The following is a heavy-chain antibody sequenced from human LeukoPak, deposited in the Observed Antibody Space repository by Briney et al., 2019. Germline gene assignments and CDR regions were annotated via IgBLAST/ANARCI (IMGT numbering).Heavy chain of an antibody. J-gene: IGHJ4*02. CDR1: GFSFADYT. CDR3: AREPGPDSSSHIW. V-gene: IGHV3-43*01. D-gene: IGHD6-13*01. Sequence: GGSLRLSCAASGFSFADYTMHWVRQAPGKGLEWVSLINWDGGRTYYADSVKGRFTISRDNSKNTLYPQMNSLRAEDTAVYYCAREPGPDSSSHIWWGQGTLVTVSS. CDR2: INWDGGRT.